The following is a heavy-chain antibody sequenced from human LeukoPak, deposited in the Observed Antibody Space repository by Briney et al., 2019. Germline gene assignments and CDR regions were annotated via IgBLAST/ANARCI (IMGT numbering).Heavy chain of an antibody. CDR1: GYTFTSYD. D-gene: IGHD6-25*01. Sequence: ASVEVSCKASGYTFTSYDINWVRQATGQGLEWMGWMNPNSGNTGYAQKFQGRVTMTRNTSISTAYMELSSLRSEDTAVYYCARAALGDYYYYGMDVWGQGTTVTVSS. V-gene: IGHV1-8*01. J-gene: IGHJ6*02. CDR2: MNPNSGNT. CDR3: ARAALGDYYYYGMDV.